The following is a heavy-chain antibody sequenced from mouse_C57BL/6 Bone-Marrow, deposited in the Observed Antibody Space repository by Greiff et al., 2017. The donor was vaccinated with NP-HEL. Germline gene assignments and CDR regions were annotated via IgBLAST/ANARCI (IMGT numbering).Heavy chain of an antibody. CDR1: GFTFSSYA. CDR2: ISDGGSYT. Sequence: EVKLVESGGGLVKPGGSLKLSCAASGFTFSSYAMSWVRQTPEKRLEWVATISDGGSYTYYPDNVKGRFTISRDNAKNNLYLQMSHLKSEDTAMYYCARDRGDEETWFAYWGQGTLVTVSA. J-gene: IGHJ3*01. V-gene: IGHV5-4*01. D-gene: IGHD3-1*01. CDR3: ARDRGDEETWFAY.